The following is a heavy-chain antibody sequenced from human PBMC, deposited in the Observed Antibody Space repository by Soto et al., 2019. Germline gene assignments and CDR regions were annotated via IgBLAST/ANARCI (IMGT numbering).Heavy chain of an antibody. V-gene: IGHV4-34*01. Sequence: TLSLTCAVYGGSFSGYYWSWIRQPPGKGLEWIGEINHSGSTNYNPSLKSRVTISVDTSKNQFSLKLSSVTAADTAVYYCASASAAIKFALDYWGQGTLITVSS. CDR3: ASASAAIKFALDY. CDR1: GGSFSGYY. D-gene: IGHD2-2*01. J-gene: IGHJ4*02. CDR2: INHSGST.